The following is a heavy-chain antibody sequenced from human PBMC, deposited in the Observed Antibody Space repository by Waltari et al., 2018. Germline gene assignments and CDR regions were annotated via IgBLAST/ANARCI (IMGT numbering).Heavy chain of an antibody. CDR3: AKGGDSSGWYTFDH. Sequence: EVQLLESGGGLVQPGGSLRLSCAASGFPFSNYAMSWVPQAPGKGREWVSVIDSGGRTFYADSVKGRFTISRDDSKNTLYLQMNSLRAEDTAVYYCAKGGDSSGWYTFDHWGQGTLVTVSS. CDR2: IDSGGRT. V-gene: IGHV3-23*03. CDR1: GFPFSNYA. D-gene: IGHD6-19*01. J-gene: IGHJ4*02.